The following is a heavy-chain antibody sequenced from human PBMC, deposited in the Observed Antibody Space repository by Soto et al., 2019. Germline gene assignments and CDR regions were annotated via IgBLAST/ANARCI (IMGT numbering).Heavy chain of an antibody. J-gene: IGHJ4*02. CDR2: ISGSGGST. CDR1: GFTFSSYA. D-gene: IGHD3-3*01. CDR3: AKDQVDFWSGYRHPAAAEDY. Sequence: EVQLLESGGGLVQPGGSLRLSCAASGFTFSSYAMSWVRQAPGKGLEWVSAISGSGGSTYYADSVKGRFTISRDNSKNTLYLQRNSLRAEDTAVYYCAKDQVDFWSGYRHPAAAEDYWGQGTLVTVSS. V-gene: IGHV3-23*01.